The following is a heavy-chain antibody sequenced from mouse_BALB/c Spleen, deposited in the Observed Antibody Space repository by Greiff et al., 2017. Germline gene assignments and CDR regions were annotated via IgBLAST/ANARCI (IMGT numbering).Heavy chain of an antibody. D-gene: IGHD2-10*01. V-gene: IGHV4-1*02. CDR1: GFDFSRYW. J-gene: IGHJ3*01. CDR2: INPDSSTI. CDR3: ARPAYYGKGAWFAY. Sequence: DVQLQESGGGLVQPGGSLKLSCAASGFDFSRYWMSWVRQAPGKGLEWIGEINPDSSTINYTPSLKDKFIISRDNAKNTLYLQMCKVRSEDTALYYCARPAYYGKGAWFAYWGQGTLVTVSA.